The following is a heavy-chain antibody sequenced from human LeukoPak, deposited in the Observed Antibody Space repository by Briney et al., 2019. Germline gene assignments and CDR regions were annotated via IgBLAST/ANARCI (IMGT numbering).Heavy chain of an antibody. D-gene: IGHD5-18*01. V-gene: IGHV1-69*05. CDR1: GGTFSSYA. J-gene: IGHJ4*02. CDR2: IIPIFGTA. Sequence: ASVKVSCKXSGGTFSSYAISWVRQAPGRGLERMGRIIPIFGTANYAQKFQGRVAITTDESTSTAYMELSSLRSEDTAVYYCASTGYSYGSRFDYWGQGTLVTVSS. CDR3: ASTGYSYGSRFDY.